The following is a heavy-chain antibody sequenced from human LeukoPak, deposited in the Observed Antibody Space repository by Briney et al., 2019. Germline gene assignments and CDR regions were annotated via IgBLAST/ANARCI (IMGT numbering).Heavy chain of an antibody. Sequence: ASVKVSCKASGYTFTSYGISWVRQAPGQGLEWMGIINPSGGSTSYAQKFQGRVTITRNTSISTAYMELSSLRSEDMAVYYCARGKVELRGYYYYYMDVWGKGTTVTVSS. V-gene: IGHV1-8*03. CDR3: ARGKVELRGYYYYYMDV. CDR1: GYTFTSYG. CDR2: INPSGGST. J-gene: IGHJ6*03. D-gene: IGHD1-7*01.